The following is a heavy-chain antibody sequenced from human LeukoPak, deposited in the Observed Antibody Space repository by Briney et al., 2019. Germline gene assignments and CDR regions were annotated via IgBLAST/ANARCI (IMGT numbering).Heavy chain of an antibody. D-gene: IGHD3-10*01. J-gene: IGHJ4*02. Sequence: PSETLSLTCAVYGGSFSGYYWSWIRQPPGKGLKWIGEINHSGSTNYNPSLKSRVTMSVDTSKNQFSLKVRSVTAADTAVYYCARGYGSGSYYVFWGQGTLVTVSS. V-gene: IGHV4-34*01. CDR2: INHSGST. CDR3: ARGYGSGSYYVF. CDR1: GGSFSGYY.